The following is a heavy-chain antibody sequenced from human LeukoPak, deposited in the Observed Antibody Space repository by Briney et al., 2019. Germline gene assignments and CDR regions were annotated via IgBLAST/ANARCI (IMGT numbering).Heavy chain of an antibody. V-gene: IGHV4-59*08. CDR3: ARRQSSWYFDY. Sequence: SETLSLTCTVSGGSINSYHWSWIRQPPGKGLEWIGYIYYSGSTSYNPSLKSRVTMSVDTSKNQFSLKLSSVIAADTAVYYCARRQSSWYFDYWGQGTLVTVSS. CDR2: IYYSGST. D-gene: IGHD6-13*01. CDR1: GGSINSYH. J-gene: IGHJ4*02.